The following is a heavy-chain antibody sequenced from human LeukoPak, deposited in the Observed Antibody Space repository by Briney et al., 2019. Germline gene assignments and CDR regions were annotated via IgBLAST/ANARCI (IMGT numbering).Heavy chain of an antibody. CDR1: GGSFSGYY. D-gene: IGHD3-16*02. CDR2: FNHSGST. J-gene: IGHJ4*02. Sequence: SETLSLTCAVYGGSFSGYYWSWIRQPPGKGLEWIGEFNHSGSTNYNPSLKSRVTISVDTSKNQFSLKLSSVTAADTAVYYCARRRLEILWGSYRYPPYYFDYWGQGTLVTVSS. CDR3: ARRRLEILWGSYRYPPYYFDY. V-gene: IGHV4-34*01.